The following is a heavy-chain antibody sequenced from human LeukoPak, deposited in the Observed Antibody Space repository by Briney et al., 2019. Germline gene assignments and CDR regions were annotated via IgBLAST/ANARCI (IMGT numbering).Heavy chain of an antibody. CDR3: ARDRWLGASRYHYYYGMDV. Sequence: SQTLSLTCAISGDSVSSNSAAWNWIRQSPSRGLEWLGRTYYRSKWYNDYAVSVKSRITINPDTSKNQFSLQLNSVTPEDTAVYYCARDRWLGASRYHYYYGMDVWGQGTTVTVSS. D-gene: IGHD6-19*01. CDR1: GDSVSSNSAA. V-gene: IGHV6-1*01. CDR2: TYYRSKWYN. J-gene: IGHJ6*02.